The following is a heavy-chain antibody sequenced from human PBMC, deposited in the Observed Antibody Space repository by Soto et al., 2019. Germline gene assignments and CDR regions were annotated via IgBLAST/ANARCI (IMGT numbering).Heavy chain of an antibody. CDR3: ARQPSGEATVTSVINWFDP. J-gene: IGHJ5*02. CDR1: GGSISSSSSY. D-gene: IGHD4-17*01. Sequence: QLQLQESGPGLVKPSETLSLTCTVSGGSISSSSSYWGWIRQPPGKGLEWIGYIYYSGSTNYNPSLKSRVTISVDTSKNQFSLKLNSVTAADTAVYYCARQPSGEATVTSVINWFDPWGQGALVTVSS. V-gene: IGHV4-39*01. CDR2: IYYSGST.